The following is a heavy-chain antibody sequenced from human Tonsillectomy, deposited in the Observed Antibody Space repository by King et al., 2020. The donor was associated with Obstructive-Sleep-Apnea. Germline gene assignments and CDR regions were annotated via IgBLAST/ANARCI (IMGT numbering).Heavy chain of an antibody. D-gene: IGHD3-10*01. V-gene: IGHV3-7*01. Sequence: VQLVESGGGLVQPGGSLRLSCAASGFTFSNYWMNWVRQAPGKGLEWVANIKQDGGDKYYVDSVKGRFTIFIDNAKNSLCLQMNSLRPEDTAVYYCAREGGITMIRGANYFDYWGQGTLVTVSS. J-gene: IGHJ4*02. CDR1: GFTFSNYW. CDR2: IKQDGGDK. CDR3: AREGGITMIRGANYFDY.